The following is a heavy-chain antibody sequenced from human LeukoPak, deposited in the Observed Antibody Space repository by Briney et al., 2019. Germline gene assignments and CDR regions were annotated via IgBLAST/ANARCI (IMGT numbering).Heavy chain of an antibody. Sequence: PSETLSLTCTVSGGSISSSSYYWGWIRQPPGKGLEWIGTIYYSGSTNYNPSLKSRVTISVDTSKNQFSLKLSSVTAADTAVYYCARYSGSCASCYYYGMDVWGQGTTVTVSS. D-gene: IGHD1-26*01. CDR3: ARYSGSCASCYYYGMDV. V-gene: IGHV4-39*07. CDR1: GGSISSSSYY. CDR2: IYYSGST. J-gene: IGHJ6*02.